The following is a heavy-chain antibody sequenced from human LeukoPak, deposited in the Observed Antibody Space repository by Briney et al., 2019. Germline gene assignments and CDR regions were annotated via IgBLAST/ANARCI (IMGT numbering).Heavy chain of an antibody. CDR3: ARPFIETPSLGALDY. D-gene: IGHD4-23*01. V-gene: IGHV1-2*02. CDR1: GYTFTDYY. Sequence: GASVTVSCKASGYTFTDYYMHWVRQAPGQGLEWMGWINPDSGGTNYAQNFQGRVTMTRDTSISTAYMELSRLRSDDTAVYYCARPFIETPSLGALDYWGQGTLVTVSS. J-gene: IGHJ4*02. CDR2: INPDSGGT.